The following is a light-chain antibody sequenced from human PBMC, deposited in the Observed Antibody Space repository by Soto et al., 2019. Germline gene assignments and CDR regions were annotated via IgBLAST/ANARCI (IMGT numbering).Light chain of an antibody. CDR1: SSNIGAGYD. V-gene: IGLV1-40*01. CDR3: QSYDSSLSVLYV. J-gene: IGLJ1*01. CDR2: GNS. Sequence: QSVLTQPPSVSGAPGQRVTISCTGSSSNIGAGYDVHWYQQLPGTAPKLLIYGNSNQPSGVPDRFSGSKSGTSASLAITGLQAEDEADYYCQSYDSSLSVLYVFGTGTKVTVL.